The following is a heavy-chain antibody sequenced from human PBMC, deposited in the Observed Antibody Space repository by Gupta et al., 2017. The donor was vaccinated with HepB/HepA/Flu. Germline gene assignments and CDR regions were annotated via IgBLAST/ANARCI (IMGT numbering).Heavy chain of an antibody. Sequence: QLQLQESGPGLVKPSETLSLTCTVSGGSISSSSYYWGWIRQPPGKGLAWIGSIYYSGSTYYNPSLKSRVTISVDTSKNQFSLKLSSVTAADTAVYYCARPGVLAVAGTGWFDPWGQGTLVTVSS. CDR3: ARPGVLAVAGTGWFDP. J-gene: IGHJ5*02. CDR2: IYYSGST. CDR1: GGSISSSSYY. V-gene: IGHV4-39*01. D-gene: IGHD6-19*01.